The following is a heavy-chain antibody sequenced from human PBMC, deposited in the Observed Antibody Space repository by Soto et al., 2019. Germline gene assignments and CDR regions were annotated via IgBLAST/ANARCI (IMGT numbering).Heavy chain of an antibody. CDR3: ARGGGDLSITIFGVVIPNWFDP. V-gene: IGHV4-30-2*01. CDR2: IYHSGST. CDR1: GGSISSGGYS. J-gene: IGHJ5*02. D-gene: IGHD3-3*01. Sequence: SETLSLTCAVSGGSISSGGYSWSWIRQPPGKGLEWIGYIYHSGSTYYNPSLKSRVTISVDRSKNQFSLKLSSVTAADTAVYYCARGGGDLSITIFGVVIPNWFDPWGQGTLVTVSS.